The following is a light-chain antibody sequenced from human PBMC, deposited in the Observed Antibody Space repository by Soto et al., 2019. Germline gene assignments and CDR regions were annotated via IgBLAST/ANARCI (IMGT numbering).Light chain of an antibody. V-gene: IGLV2-14*01. J-gene: IGLJ1*01. CDR3: NSYTTSNTRQIV. CDR2: DVS. Sequence: QSVLTQPASLSGAPGQAITISCPGNSSDGGGYNYVSWYQQHPGKAPKFMIYDVSNRPSGVSTRFSGSKSGNTASLTISGLQAEDEADYYCNSYTTSNTRQIVFGTGTKVTVL. CDR1: SSDGGGYNY.